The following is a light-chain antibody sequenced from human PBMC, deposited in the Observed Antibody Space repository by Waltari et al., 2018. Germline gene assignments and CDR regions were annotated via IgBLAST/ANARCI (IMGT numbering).Light chain of an antibody. CDR1: NSDIGAYNR. CDR3: TSYASSSTFI. CDR2: EVS. V-gene: IGLV2-14*01. Sequence: QAALTQSPSVSGSPGQSVTISCTGTNSDIGAYNRFSWYQQHPGKAPKLMIYEVSKRPSGVSDRFSGSKSGNTASLTISGLQAEDEADYYCTSYASSSTFIFGAGTRLTVL. J-gene: IGLJ1*01.